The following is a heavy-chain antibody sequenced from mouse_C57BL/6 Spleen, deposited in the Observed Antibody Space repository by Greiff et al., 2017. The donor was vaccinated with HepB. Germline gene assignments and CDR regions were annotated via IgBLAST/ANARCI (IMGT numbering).Heavy chain of an antibody. CDR2: IYPGDGDT. D-gene: IGHD1-1*01. J-gene: IGHJ2*01. CDR3: ARDYGNSLHY. V-gene: IGHV1-82*01. CDR1: GYAFSSSW. Sequence: QVQLQQSGPELVKPGASVKISCKASGYAFSSSWMNWVKQRPGKGLEWIGRIYPGDGDTNYNGKFKGKATLTADKSSSTAYMQLSSLTSEDSAVYFCARDYGNSLHYWGQGTTLTVSS.